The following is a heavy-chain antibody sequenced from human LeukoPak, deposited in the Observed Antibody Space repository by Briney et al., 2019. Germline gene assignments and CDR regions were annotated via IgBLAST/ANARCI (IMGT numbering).Heavy chain of an antibody. D-gene: IGHD3-22*01. CDR3: ARAPSEIGGYYPEYFRH. V-gene: IGHV3-74*01. CDR1: GFTFSSYW. Sequence: GGSLRLSCAASGFTFSSYWMHWVRQAPGKGLVRVSRIKSDGSTNYADSVKGRFTISRDNAKNTLSLQMNSLRAEDTGVYYCARAPSEIGGYYPEYFRHWGQGTLVTVSS. CDR2: IKSDGST. J-gene: IGHJ1*01.